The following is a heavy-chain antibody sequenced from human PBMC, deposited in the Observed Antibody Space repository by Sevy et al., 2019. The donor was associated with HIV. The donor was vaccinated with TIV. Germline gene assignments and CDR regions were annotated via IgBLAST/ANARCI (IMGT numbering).Heavy chain of an antibody. CDR3: VRDSRIMVTFGGDY. J-gene: IGHJ4*02. CDR2: ISSSSDYM. CDR1: GFTFSTFS. V-gene: IGHV3-21*01. D-gene: IGHD3-16*01. Sequence: GGSLTLSCAASGFTFSTFSMNWVRQAPGKGLEWVSSISSSSDYMYYADSVEGRFTISRDNAKNSLFLQMSSLRAEDTAVYYCVRDSRIMVTFGGDYWGQGTLVTVSS.